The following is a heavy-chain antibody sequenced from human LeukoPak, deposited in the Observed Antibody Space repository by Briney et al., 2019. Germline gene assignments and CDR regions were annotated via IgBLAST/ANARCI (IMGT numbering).Heavy chain of an antibody. CDR1: GFTFSDYW. V-gene: IGHV3-7*03. CDR2: IRQDGNEM. CDR3: ARALSA. Sequence: GGSLRLSCEASGFTFSDYWMHWVRQAPGKGLEWVANIRQDGNEMYYVGSVKGRFSISRDNSKNSVYLQMNSLRVEDTAVYYCARALSAWGHGILVTVSS. D-gene: IGHD3-3*01. J-gene: IGHJ4*01.